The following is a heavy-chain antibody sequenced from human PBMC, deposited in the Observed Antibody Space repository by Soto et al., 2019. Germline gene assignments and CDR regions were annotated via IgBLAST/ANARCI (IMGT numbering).Heavy chain of an antibody. D-gene: IGHD5-12*01. CDR2: IYYSGST. Sequence: QVQLQESGPGLVKPSETLSLTCTVSGGSISSYYWSWIRQPPGKGLEWIGYIYYSGSTNYNPSLKSRVTISVDTSKNQFSLKLSSVTAADTAVYYCARGRGDGYNYFNYWGQGTLVTVSS. V-gene: IGHV4-59*01. J-gene: IGHJ4*02. CDR3: ARGRGDGYNYFNY. CDR1: GGSISSYY.